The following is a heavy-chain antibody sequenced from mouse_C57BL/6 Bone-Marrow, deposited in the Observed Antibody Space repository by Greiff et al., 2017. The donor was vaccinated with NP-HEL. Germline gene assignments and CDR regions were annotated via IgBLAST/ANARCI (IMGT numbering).Heavy chain of an antibody. V-gene: IGHV1-69*01. Sequence: VQLQQPGAELVMPGASVKLSCKASGYTFTSYWMHWVKQRPGQGLEWIGEIDPSDSYTNYNQKFKGKSTLTVDKSSSTAYMQLSSLTSEDSAVYYCTTVVATENYWGQGTTLTVSS. D-gene: IGHD1-1*01. CDR2: IDPSDSYT. CDR1: GYTFTSYW. J-gene: IGHJ2*01. CDR3: TTVVATENY.